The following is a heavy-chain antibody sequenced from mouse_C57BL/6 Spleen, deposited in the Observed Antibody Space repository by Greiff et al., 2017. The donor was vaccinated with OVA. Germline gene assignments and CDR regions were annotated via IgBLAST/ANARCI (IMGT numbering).Heavy chain of an antibody. V-gene: IGHV1-54*01. J-gene: IGHJ4*01. CDR1: GYAFTNYL. CDR3: AREMYDYDYYAMDD. CDR2: INPGSGGT. D-gene: IGHD2-4*01. Sequence: QVQLQQSGAELVRPGTSVKVSCKASGYAFTNYLIAWVKQRPGQGLEWIGVINPGSGGTNYNEKFKGKATLTADKSSSSAYMQLSSLTSEDSAVYFCAREMYDYDYYAMDDWGQGTSVTVAS.